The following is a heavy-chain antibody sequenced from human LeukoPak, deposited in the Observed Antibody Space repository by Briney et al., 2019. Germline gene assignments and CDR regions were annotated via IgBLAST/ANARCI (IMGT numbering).Heavy chain of an antibody. D-gene: IGHD2-2*01. Sequence: SETLSLTCAVYGGSFSGYYWSWIRQPPGKGLEWIGEINHSGSTNYNPSLKSRVTISVDTSKNQSSLKLSSVTAADTAVYYCARYGGDIVVVPAAIPDAFDIWGQGTMVTVSS. CDR1: GGSFSGYY. CDR3: ARYGGDIVVVPAAIPDAFDI. J-gene: IGHJ3*02. V-gene: IGHV4-34*01. CDR2: INHSGST.